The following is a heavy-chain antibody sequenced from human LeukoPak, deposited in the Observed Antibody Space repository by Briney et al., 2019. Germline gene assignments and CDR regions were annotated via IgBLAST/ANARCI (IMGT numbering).Heavy chain of an antibody. CDR3: ARRGGDGDYVET. CDR1: GYTLTSYG. Sequence: GASVKVSCEASGYTLTSYGINWMRQAPGQGLEWMGWISAYNGNTNYAQKLQGRVTMTTDTSTSTAYMELRSLRSDDTAVYYCARRGGDGDYVETWGQGTLVTVSS. V-gene: IGHV1-18*01. J-gene: IGHJ5*02. D-gene: IGHD4-17*01. CDR2: ISAYNGNT.